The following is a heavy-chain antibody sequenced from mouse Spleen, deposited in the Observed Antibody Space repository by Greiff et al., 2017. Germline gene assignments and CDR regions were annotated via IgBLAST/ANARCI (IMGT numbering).Heavy chain of an antibody. CDR3: ARDYDFSYWYFDV. Sequence: VQLQESGAELARPGASVKLSCKASGYTFTSYGISWVKQRTGQGLEWIGEIYPRSGNTYYNEKFKGKATLTADKSSSTAYMELRSLTSEDSAVYFCARDYDFSYWYFDVWGTGTTVTVSS. V-gene: IGHV1-81*01. J-gene: IGHJ1*03. CDR1: GYTFTSYG. CDR2: IYPRSGNT. D-gene: IGHD2-4*01.